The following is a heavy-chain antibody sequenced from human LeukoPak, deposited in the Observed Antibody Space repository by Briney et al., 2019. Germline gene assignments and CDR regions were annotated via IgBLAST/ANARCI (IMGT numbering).Heavy chain of an antibody. J-gene: IGHJ4*02. CDR3: TTSPGAYCGGDCYSRFDY. D-gene: IGHD2-21*02. CDR2: IKSKTDGGTT. CDR1: GFTFGNAW. Sequence: GGSLRLSCAASGFTFGNAWMSWVRQAPGKGLEWVGRIKSKTDGGTTDYAAPVKGRFTISRDDSKNTLYLQMNSLKTEDTAVYYCTTSPGAYCGGDCYSRFDYWGQGTLVTVSS. V-gene: IGHV3-15*01.